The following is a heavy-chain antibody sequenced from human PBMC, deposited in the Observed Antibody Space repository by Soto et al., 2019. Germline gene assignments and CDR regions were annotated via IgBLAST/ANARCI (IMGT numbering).Heavy chain of an antibody. CDR1: GFTFSSYA. Sequence: SCAASGFTFSSYAMSWVRQAPGKGLEWVSAISGSGGSTYYADSVKGRFTISRDNSKNTLYLQMNSLRAEDTAVYYCAKDTYWAYYYYYGMDVWGQGTTVTVSS. V-gene: IGHV3-23*01. D-gene: IGHD2-8*02. J-gene: IGHJ6*02. CDR2: ISGSGGST. CDR3: AKDTYWAYYYYYGMDV.